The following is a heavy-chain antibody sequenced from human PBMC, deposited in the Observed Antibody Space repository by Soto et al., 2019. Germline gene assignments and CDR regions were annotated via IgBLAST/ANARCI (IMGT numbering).Heavy chain of an antibody. CDR1: GYTFTSYG. D-gene: IGHD2-2*01. CDR2: ISAYNGNT. J-gene: IGHJ3*02. CDR3: GRDIVVVPAAKNTDAFDI. V-gene: IGHV1-18*01. Sequence: ASVKVSCKASGYTFTSYGISWVRQAPGQGLEWMGWISAYNGNTNYAQKLQGRVTMTTDTSTSAAYMELRSLRSDDTAVYYCGRDIVVVPAAKNTDAFDIWGQGTMVTVSS.